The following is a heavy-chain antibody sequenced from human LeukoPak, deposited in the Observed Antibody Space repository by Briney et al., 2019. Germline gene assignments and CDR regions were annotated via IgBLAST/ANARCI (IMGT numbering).Heavy chain of an antibody. CDR1: GYTFTGYS. CDR2: INPNSGGT. CDR3: ARDSSSWSRYFDY. Sequence: ASVKVSSKASGYTFTGYSMHWVRQAPGQGLEWMGWINPNSGGTNYAQKFQGWVTMTRDTSISTAYMELSRLRSDDTAVYYCARDSSSWSRYFDYWGQGTLVTVSS. V-gene: IGHV1-2*04. D-gene: IGHD6-13*01. J-gene: IGHJ4*02.